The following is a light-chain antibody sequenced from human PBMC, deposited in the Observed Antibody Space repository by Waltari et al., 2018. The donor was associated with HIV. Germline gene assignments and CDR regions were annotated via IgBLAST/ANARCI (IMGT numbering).Light chain of an antibody. V-gene: IGKV3-11*01. CDR2: DAS. CDR1: QSVGDY. CDR3: QQRSTWPGPP. J-gene: IGKJ4*01. Sequence: EIVLTQSPATLSLSPGERATLSCRASQSVGDYLAWYQQKTGQAPKLFIYDASNRATGIPARFSGSGFGTDFTLTISSLEPEDFAVYYCQQRSTWPGPPFGGGTKVEI.